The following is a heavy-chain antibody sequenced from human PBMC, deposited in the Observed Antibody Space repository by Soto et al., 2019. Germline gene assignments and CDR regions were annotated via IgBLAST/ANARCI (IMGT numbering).Heavy chain of an antibody. CDR1: GFTFGSSA. CDR2: IVVASGYS. Sequence: LVQSGPDVKKPATSVKVSCKTSGFTFGSSAVQWVRQVRGQRLEWIGWIVVASGYSNVAQKFQDRVSLTRDLSTNTAFMELSSLTSEDSAMYYCAADVIGVAGDFDHWGQGTLVSVSS. V-gene: IGHV1-58*01. D-gene: IGHD6-19*01. CDR3: AADVIGVAGDFDH. J-gene: IGHJ4*02.